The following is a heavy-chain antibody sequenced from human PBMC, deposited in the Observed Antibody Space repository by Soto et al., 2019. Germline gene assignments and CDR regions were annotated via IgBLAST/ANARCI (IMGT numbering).Heavy chain of an antibody. CDR3: SIYPTAPVVTPIDY. CDR2: ISSSGSTI. D-gene: IGHD4-4*01. CDR1: GFTFSDYY. Sequence: PGGSLRLSCAASGFTFSDYYMSWIRQAPGKGLEWVSYISSSGSTIYYADSVKGRFTISRDNAKNSLYLQMNSLRAEDTAVYYCSIYPTAPVVTPIDYWGQGTLVTVSS. J-gene: IGHJ4*02. V-gene: IGHV3-11*01.